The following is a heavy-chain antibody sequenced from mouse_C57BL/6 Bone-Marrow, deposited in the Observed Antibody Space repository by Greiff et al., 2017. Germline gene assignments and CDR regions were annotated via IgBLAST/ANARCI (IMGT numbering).Heavy chain of an antibody. J-gene: IGHJ2*01. CDR3: AKGGGDWYYFDY. CDR2: IWRGGST. Sequence: VKLVESGPGLVQPSQSLSITCTVSGFSLTSYGVHWVRQSPGKGLEWLGVIWRGGSTDYNAAFMSRLSITKDNSKGQVFFKMNSLQADDTAIYXCAKGGGDWYYFDYWGQGTTLTGSS. D-gene: IGHD3-3*01. CDR1: GFSLTSYG. V-gene: IGHV2-5*01.